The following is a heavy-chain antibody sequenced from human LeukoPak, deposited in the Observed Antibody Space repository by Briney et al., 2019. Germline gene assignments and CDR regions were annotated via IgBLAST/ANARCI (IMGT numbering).Heavy chain of an antibody. CDR3: ARDPYCSGGSCPLNWFDP. J-gene: IGHJ5*02. CDR2: INPNGGGT. D-gene: IGHD2-15*01. V-gene: IGHV1-2*02. CDR1: GYTFTGYY. Sequence: VASVKVSCTASGYTFTGYYMHWVRQAPGQGLEWMGWINPNGGGTNYAQKFQGRVTMTRDTSISTAYMELSRLRSDDTAVYYCARDPYCSGGSCPLNWFDPWGQGTLVTVSS.